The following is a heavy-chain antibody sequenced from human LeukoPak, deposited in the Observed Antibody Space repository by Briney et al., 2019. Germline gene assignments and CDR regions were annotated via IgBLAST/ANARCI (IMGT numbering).Heavy chain of an antibody. D-gene: IGHD3-10*01. CDR3: ASERSGSYGY. CDR2: IYSGGST. Sequence: GGSLRLSCVVSGFTFSSYHMNWVRQAPGKGLEWVSLIYSGGSTYYANSVKGRFTISRDNSKNTLYLQMGSLRAEDMAVNYCASERSGSYGYWGQGTLVTVSS. V-gene: IGHV3-66*01. J-gene: IGHJ4*02. CDR1: GFTFSSYH.